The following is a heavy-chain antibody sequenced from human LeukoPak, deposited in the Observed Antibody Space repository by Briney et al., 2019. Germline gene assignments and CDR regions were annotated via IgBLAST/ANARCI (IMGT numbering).Heavy chain of an antibody. CDR3: AIVQGDYFMDV. CDR1: GYDISSGYY. Sequence: SETLSLTCSVSGYDISSGYYWGWIRQSSGKGLEWIGSIYHGGNTYYSQSLKSRVTISIDASKNQFSLRLTSVIAEDTAVYYCAIVQGDYFMDVWGKGTTVTVSS. J-gene: IGHJ6*03. D-gene: IGHD1-26*01. V-gene: IGHV4-38-2*02. CDR2: IYHGGNT.